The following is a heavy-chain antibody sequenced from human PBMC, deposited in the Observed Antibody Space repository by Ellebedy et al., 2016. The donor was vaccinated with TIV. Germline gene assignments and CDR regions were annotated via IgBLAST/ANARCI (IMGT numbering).Heavy chain of an antibody. CDR3: AATYYYGSGSLTPFDY. V-gene: IGHV4-59*01. CDR1: GGSISSYY. D-gene: IGHD3-10*01. Sequence: SETLSLXXTVSGGSISSYYWSWIRQPPGKGLEWIGYIYYSGSTNYNPSLKSRVTISVDTSKNQFSLKLSSVTAADTAVYYCAATYYYGSGSLTPFDYWGQGTLVTVSS. CDR2: IYYSGST. J-gene: IGHJ4*02.